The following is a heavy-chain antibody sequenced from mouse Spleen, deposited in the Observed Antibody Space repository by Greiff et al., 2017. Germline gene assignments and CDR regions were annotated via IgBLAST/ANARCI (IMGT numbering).Heavy chain of an antibody. CDR1: GYTFTSYG. D-gene: IGHD2-4*01. CDR2: IYPRSGNT. V-gene: IGHV1-81*01. CDR3: ATGLRGAWFAY. Sequence: QVQLQQSGPELVKPGASVKLSCKASGYTFTSYGISWVKQRTGQGLEWIGEIYPRSGNTYYNEKFKGKATLTADKSSSTAYMELRSLTSEDSAVYFCATGLRGAWFAYWGQGTLVTVSA. J-gene: IGHJ3*01.